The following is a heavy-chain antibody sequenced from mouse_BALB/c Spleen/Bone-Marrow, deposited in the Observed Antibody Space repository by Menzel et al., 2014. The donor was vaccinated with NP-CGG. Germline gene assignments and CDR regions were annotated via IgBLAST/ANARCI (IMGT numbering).Heavy chain of an antibody. CDR1: GYTFTSYV. CDR3: AREDGYYGMDY. D-gene: IGHD2-3*01. Sequence: EVQLQQSGPDLVKPGASVKMSCKASGYTFTSYVLHWVKQKPGQGLEWIGYINPYNDGTMSNEKFKGKATLTSDKSSSTAYMELSSLTSEDSAVYYCAREDGYYGMDYWGQGTSVTVSS. V-gene: IGHV1-14*01. J-gene: IGHJ4*01. CDR2: INPYNDGT.